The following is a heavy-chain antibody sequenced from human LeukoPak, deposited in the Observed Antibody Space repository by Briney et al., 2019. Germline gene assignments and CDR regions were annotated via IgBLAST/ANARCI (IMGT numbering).Heavy chain of an antibody. CDR2: ISYDGSNK. Sequence: PGGSLRLSCAASGFTFSSYGMHWVRQAPGKGLEWVAVISYDGSNKYYADSVKGRFTISRDNSKNTLYLQMNSLRAEDTAVYYCAKPYGSGSYYKGDWFDPWGQGTLVTVSS. J-gene: IGHJ5*02. CDR3: AKPYGSGSYYKGDWFDP. V-gene: IGHV3-30*18. CDR1: GFTFSSYG. D-gene: IGHD3-10*01.